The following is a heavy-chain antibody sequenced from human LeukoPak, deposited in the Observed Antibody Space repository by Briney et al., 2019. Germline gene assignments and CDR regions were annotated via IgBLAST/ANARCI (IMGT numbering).Heavy chain of an antibody. V-gene: IGHV3-43*02. D-gene: IGHD3-22*01. CDR1: GFTFDDYA. CDR2: ISGDGGST. J-gene: IGHJ3*02. CDR3: AREGYYDSRGYTAFDI. Sequence: PGGSLRLSCTASGFTFDDYAMHWVRQAPGKGLEWVSLISGDGGSTYYADSVKGRFTISRDNSKNSLYLQMNSLRAEDTAVYYCAREGYYDSRGYTAFDIWGQGTMVTVFS.